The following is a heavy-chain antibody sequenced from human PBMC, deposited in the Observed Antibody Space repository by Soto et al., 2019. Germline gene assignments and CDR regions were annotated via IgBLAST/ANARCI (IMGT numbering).Heavy chain of an antibody. V-gene: IGHV3-33*01. CDR2: IWYDGSNK. D-gene: IGHD2-15*01. J-gene: IGHJ4*02. CDR3: AREGTYCSGGSCYPHFDY. Sequence: QVQLVESGGGVVQPGRSLRLSCAASGFTFSSYGMHWVRQAPGKGLEWVAVIWYDGSNKYYADSVKGRFTISRDNSKNTXNLQMNSLRAEDTAVYYCAREGTYCSGGSCYPHFDYWGQGTLVTVSS. CDR1: GFTFSSYG.